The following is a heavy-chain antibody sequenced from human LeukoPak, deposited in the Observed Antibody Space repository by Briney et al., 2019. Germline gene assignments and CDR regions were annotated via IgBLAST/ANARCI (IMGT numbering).Heavy chain of an antibody. CDR2: INWNGGST. CDR3: AKPLGAGIVATLFDY. CDR1: GFTFDDYG. J-gene: IGHJ4*02. Sequence: GGSLRLSCAASGFTFDDYGMSWVRQAPGKGLEWVCGINWNGGSTGYADSVKGRFTISRDNSKNTLYLQMNSLRAEDTAVYYCAKPLGAGIVATLFDYWGQGTLVTVSS. V-gene: IGHV3-20*04. D-gene: IGHD5-12*01.